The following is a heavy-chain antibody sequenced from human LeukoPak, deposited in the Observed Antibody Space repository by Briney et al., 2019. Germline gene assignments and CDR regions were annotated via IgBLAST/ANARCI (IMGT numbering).Heavy chain of an antibody. CDR1: GFSFTSYA. CDR2: INGGGDKT. J-gene: IGHJ4*02. D-gene: IGHD1-26*01. V-gene: IGHV3-23*01. Sequence: GGSLRLSCAASGFSFTSYAMSWVCQAPGKGLEWVSGINGGGDKTYYRDSVKGRITISRDNSKNTLYLQMNSLRAEDTAIYYCAKSRGSTLFDSWGQGTLVTVSS. CDR3: AKSRGSTLFDS.